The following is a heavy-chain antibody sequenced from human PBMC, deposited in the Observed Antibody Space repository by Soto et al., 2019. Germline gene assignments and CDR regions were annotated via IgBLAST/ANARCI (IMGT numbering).Heavy chain of an antibody. D-gene: IGHD2-15*01. J-gene: IGHJ6*02. V-gene: IGHV4-59*01. CDR1: DDSITSYY. CDR3: ATSSLPADYYYYGVGV. Sequence: PSETLSLTCSVSDDSITSYYWSWIRQPPGKGLGWIGSIYYSGTTNYNPSLKSRVTISIDTSKNQFCLKLNSVTAADTAVYYCATSSLPADYYYYGVGVWGQGTTVTVSS. CDR2: IYYSGTT.